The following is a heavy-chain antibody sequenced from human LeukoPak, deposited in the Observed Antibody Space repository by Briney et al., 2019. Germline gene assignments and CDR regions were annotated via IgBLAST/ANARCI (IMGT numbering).Heavy chain of an antibody. V-gene: IGHV3-23*01. CDR3: AKDPIWSGYSQYYSDY. J-gene: IGHJ4*02. CDR1: GFTFSSYA. Sequence: GGSLRLSCAASGFTFSSYAMSWVRQAPGKGLEWVSAISGSGGSTYYADSVKGRFTISRDNSKNTLYLQMNSLRAEDTAVYYCAKDPIWSGYSQYYSDYWGQGTLVTVSS. CDR2: ISGSGGST. D-gene: IGHD3-3*01.